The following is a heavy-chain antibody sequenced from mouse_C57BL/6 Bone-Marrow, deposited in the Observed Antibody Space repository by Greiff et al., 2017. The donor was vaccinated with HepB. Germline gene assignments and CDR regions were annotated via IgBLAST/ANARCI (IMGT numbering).Heavy chain of an antibody. J-gene: IGHJ4*01. D-gene: IGHD2-3*01. Sequence: QVQLQQPGAELVKPGASVKLSCKASGYTFTSYWMHWVKQRPGQGLEWIGMIHPNSGSTNYNEKFKSKATLTVDKSSSTAYMQLSSLTSEDSAVYYCARRWDGGYAMDYWGQGTSVTVSS. CDR1: GYTFTSYW. CDR3: ARRWDGGYAMDY. V-gene: IGHV1-64*01. CDR2: IHPNSGST.